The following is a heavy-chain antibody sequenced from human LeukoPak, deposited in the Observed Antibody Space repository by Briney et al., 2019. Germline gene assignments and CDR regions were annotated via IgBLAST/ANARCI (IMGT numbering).Heavy chain of an antibody. CDR2: IYSSGST. Sequence: SETLSLTCSVSGGSISSSYWSWIRQPAGKGLEWIGRIYSSGSTNYNPALKSRVTISVDSSKNQFSLKLSSVTAADTAVYYCARPALLGVVTASKYYLDYWGQGTLVTVSS. CDR3: ARPALLGVVTASKYYLDY. CDR1: GGSISSSY. D-gene: IGHD2-21*02. V-gene: IGHV4-4*07. J-gene: IGHJ4*02.